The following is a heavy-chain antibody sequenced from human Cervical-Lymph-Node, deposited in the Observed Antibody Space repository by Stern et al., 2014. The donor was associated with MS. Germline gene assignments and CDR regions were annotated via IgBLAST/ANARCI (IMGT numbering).Heavy chain of an antibody. CDR1: GYTFTSYY. D-gene: IGHD3-22*01. CDR2: INPSGGST. Sequence: VQLVESGAEVKKPGASGKVSCKASGYTFTSYYMHWVRQAPGQGLEWMGIINPSGGSTSYAQKFQGRVTMTRDTSTSTVYMELSSLRSEDTAVYYCARDRGEYYEMDYWGQGTLVTVSS. J-gene: IGHJ4*02. CDR3: ARDRGEYYEMDY. V-gene: IGHV1-46*01.